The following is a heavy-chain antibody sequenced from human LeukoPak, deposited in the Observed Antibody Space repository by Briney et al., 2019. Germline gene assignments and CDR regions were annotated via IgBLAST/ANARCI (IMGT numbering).Heavy chain of an antibody. Sequence: GGSLRLSCAASGFNFKNYWMHWVRRAPGKGLEWVSRIINDGSSTTYADSVKGRFTISRDNAKDTLYLQMNSLRVEDTAVYYCARGYSSSRLDYWGQGTLVTVSS. D-gene: IGHD6-6*01. CDR3: ARGYSSSRLDY. V-gene: IGHV3-74*01. CDR2: IINDGSST. CDR1: GFNFKNYW. J-gene: IGHJ4*02.